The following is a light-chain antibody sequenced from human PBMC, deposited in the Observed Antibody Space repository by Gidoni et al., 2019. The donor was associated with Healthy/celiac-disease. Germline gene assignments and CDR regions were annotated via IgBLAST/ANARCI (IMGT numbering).Light chain of an antibody. Sequence: QSALTQPPSASGSPRQSVTISCTGTSSDGGGYNYVSWYQQHPGNAPKLMIYEVSKRPSWVPDRFSGSKSGNTASLTVSGLQAEDEADYYCSSYAGSNKLVFGGGTKLTVL. V-gene: IGLV2-8*01. J-gene: IGLJ2*01. CDR2: EVS. CDR3: SSYAGSNKLV. CDR1: SSDGGGYNY.